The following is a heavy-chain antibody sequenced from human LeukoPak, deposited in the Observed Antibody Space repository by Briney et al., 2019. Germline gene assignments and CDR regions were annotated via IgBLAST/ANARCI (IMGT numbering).Heavy chain of an antibody. CDR2: IYYSGST. D-gene: IGHD3-16*01. J-gene: IGHJ3*02. Sequence: SETLSLTCAVYGGSFSGYYWSWIRQPPGKGLEWIGYIYYSGSTNYNPSLKSRVTISVDTSKNQFSLKLSSVTAADTAVYYCARVPHTLGGAFDIWGQGTMVTVSS. V-gene: IGHV4-59*01. CDR1: GGSFSGYY. CDR3: ARVPHTLGGAFDI.